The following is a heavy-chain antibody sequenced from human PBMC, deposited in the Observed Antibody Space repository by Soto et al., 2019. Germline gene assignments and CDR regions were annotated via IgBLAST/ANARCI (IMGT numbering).Heavy chain of an antibody. Sequence: EVQVLESGGGSVQPGGSLRLSCAASGFTFSNFAMSWVRQAPGKGLEWVSEITCSAGTTYYADSVKGRFVISRDNSKNALHLQMSRLRAEDTAVYYWAKDTSSSPYYMDVWGKGTTVTVS. CDR3: AKDTSSSPYYMDV. CDR1: GFTFSNFA. CDR2: ITCSAGTT. J-gene: IGHJ6*03. V-gene: IGHV3-23*01. D-gene: IGHD2-2*01.